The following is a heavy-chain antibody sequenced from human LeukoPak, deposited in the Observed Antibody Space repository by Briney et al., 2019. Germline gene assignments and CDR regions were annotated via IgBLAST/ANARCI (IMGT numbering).Heavy chain of an antibody. Sequence: ASVKVSCKASGYTFTGSYMHWVRQAPGQGLEWMGWINPNSGGTNYAQKFRGRVTMTRDTSISTAYMELSRLRSDDTAVYYCARARRANYYGSGSYENWFDPWGQGTLVTVSS. CDR3: ARARRANYYGSGSYENWFDP. CDR2: INPNSGGT. D-gene: IGHD3-10*01. CDR1: GYTFTGSY. V-gene: IGHV1-2*02. J-gene: IGHJ5*02.